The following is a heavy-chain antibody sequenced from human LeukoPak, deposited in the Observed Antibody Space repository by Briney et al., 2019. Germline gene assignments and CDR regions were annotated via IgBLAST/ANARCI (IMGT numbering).Heavy chain of an antibody. J-gene: IGHJ4*02. Sequence: PSETLSLTCTVSGGSISSYYWSWIRQPPGKGLEWIGYIYYSGSTNYNPSLKSRVTISVDMSKNQFSLKLSSVTAADTAVYYCASVRGAGWLEYYFDYWGQGTLVTVSS. V-gene: IGHV4-59*01. CDR1: GGSISSYY. D-gene: IGHD6-19*01. CDR2: IYYSGST. CDR3: ASVRGAGWLEYYFDY.